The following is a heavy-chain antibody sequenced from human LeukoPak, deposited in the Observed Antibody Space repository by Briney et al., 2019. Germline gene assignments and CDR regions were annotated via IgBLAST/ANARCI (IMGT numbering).Heavy chain of an antibody. CDR3: ARESYGAFYLFNC. D-gene: IGHD2-8*01. CDR2: VYTSGST. J-gene: IGHJ4*02. V-gene: IGHV4-4*07. CDR1: GGSITSCS. Sequence: SETLSLTCTDSGGSITSCSVSSIWQPAGKGLEWIGRVYTSGSTNYNPSLKSRVTMSVDTSKNQISLKVNSVTAADTAVYYCARESYGAFYLFNCWGQGTLVTVSS.